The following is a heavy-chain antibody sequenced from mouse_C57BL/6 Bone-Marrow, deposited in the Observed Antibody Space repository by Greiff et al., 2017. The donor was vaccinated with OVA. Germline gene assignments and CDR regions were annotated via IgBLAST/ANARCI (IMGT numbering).Heavy chain of an antibody. J-gene: IGHJ4*01. CDR1: GYSITSGYY. V-gene: IGHV3-6*01. D-gene: IGHD3-2*02. Sequence: ESGPGLVKPSQSLSLTCSVTGYSITSGYYWNWIRQFPGNKLEWMGYISYDGSNNYNPSLKNRISITRDTSKNQFFLKLNSVTTEDTATYYCARKLRLRRDYAMDYWGQGTSVTVSS. CDR3: ARKLRLRRDYAMDY. CDR2: ISYDGSN.